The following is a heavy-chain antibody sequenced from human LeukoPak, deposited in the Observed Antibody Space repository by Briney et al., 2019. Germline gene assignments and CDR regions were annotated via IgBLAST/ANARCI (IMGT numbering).Heavy chain of an antibody. CDR3: ARDITGTTLLDY. Sequence: PSETLSLTCTVSGGSISSYYWSWIRQPPGKGLEWIGYIYYSGSTNYNPSLKSRVTISVDTSKNQFSLKLSSVTAADTAVYYCARDITGTTLLDYWGQGTLVTVSS. D-gene: IGHD1-14*01. CDR2: IYYSGST. V-gene: IGHV4-59*01. J-gene: IGHJ4*02. CDR1: GGSISSYY.